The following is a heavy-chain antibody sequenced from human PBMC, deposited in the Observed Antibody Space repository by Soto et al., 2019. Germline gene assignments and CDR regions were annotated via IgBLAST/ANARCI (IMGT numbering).Heavy chain of an antibody. D-gene: IGHD3-3*01. Sequence: GASVKVSCKASGYTFTSYGISWVRQAPGQGLEWMGWISAYNGNTNYAQKFQDRVTITADESTSTAYMELSSLRSEDTAVYFCSWSGFSGWFDPWGQGTLVTVSS. CDR3: SWSGFSGWFDP. J-gene: IGHJ5*02. CDR2: ISAYNGNT. CDR1: GYTFTSYG. V-gene: IGHV1-18*04.